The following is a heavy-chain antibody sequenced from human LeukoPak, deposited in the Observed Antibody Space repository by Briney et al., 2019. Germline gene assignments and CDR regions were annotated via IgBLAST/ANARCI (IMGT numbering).Heavy chain of an antibody. V-gene: IGHV1-3*01. J-gene: IGHJ4*02. D-gene: IGHD1-26*01. CDR1: GYAFIRYT. CDR2: INAGNGNT. Sequence: GASVKVSCKASGYAFIRYTMHWVRQAPGQRLEWMGWINAGNGNTKYSQKFQGRVTITRDTSASTAYMELSSLRSEDTAVYYCARESGSYAGFDYWGQGTLVTVSS. CDR3: ARESGSYAGFDY.